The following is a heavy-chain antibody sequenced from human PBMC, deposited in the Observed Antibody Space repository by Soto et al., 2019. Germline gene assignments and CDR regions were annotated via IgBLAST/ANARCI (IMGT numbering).Heavy chain of an antibody. J-gene: IGHJ5*02. D-gene: IGHD3-3*01. Sequence: GASVKVSCKASGYTFTSYGISWVRQAPGQGLEWMGWISAYNGNTNYAQKLQGRVTMTTDTSTSTAYMELRSLRSDDTAVYYCAREHSGNYDFWSGYKGWFDPWGQGTLSPSPQ. V-gene: IGHV1-18*01. CDR2: ISAYNGNT. CDR1: GYTFTSYG. CDR3: AREHSGNYDFWSGYKGWFDP.